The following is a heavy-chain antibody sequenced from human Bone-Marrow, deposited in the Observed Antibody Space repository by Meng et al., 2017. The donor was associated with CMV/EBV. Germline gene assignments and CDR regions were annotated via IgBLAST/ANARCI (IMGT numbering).Heavy chain of an antibody. Sequence: GSLRLSCTVSGGPISSYYWSWIRQPPGKGLEWIGYIYYSGSTNYNPSLKSRVTISVDTSKNQFSLKLSSVTAADTAVYYCAGYIPGPDAFDIWGQGTMVTVSS. CDR3: AGYIPGPDAFDI. V-gene: IGHV4-59*01. CDR2: IYYSGST. D-gene: IGHD3-16*02. J-gene: IGHJ3*02. CDR1: GGPISSYY.